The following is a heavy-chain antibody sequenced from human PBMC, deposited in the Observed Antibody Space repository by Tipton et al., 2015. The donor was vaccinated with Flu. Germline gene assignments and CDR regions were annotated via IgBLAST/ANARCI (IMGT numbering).Heavy chain of an antibody. CDR2: IKQDGSEK. V-gene: IGHV3-7*01. Sequence: SLRLSCAASGFTFSTYWMSWVRQAPGKGLEWVASIKQDGSEKYYVDSVKGRFTISRDNPKNSLYLQMNSLRAEDTAVYYCARDRWSSSSRYGMDVWGQGPTVTVSS. J-gene: IGHJ6*02. CDR3: ARDRWSSSSRYGMDV. CDR1: GFTFSTYW. D-gene: IGHD6-6*01.